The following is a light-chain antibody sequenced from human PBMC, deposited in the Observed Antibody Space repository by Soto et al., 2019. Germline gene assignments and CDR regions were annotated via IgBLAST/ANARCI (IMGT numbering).Light chain of an antibody. V-gene: IGKV1-39*01. J-gene: IGKJ1*01. CDR2: SAS. CDR1: QSISSY. CDR3: QQSSSNPWT. Sequence: DIQMTQSPSSLSASVGDRVTITCRASQSISSYLNWYQLKSGKAPKLLIYSASSLQSGVPSRFSGSGSGTDFTLTISSLQPEDFATYYCQQSSSNPWTFGQGTKVDIK.